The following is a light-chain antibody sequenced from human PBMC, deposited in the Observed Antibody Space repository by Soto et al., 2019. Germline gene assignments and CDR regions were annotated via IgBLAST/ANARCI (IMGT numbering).Light chain of an antibody. CDR1: SSNIGAAYV. J-gene: IGLJ3*02. CDR2: END. Sequence: QSVLTQPPSVSGAPGQRVTISCIASSSNIGAAYVHWYQQLAGTAPKLLIFENDKRPSGIPDRFSGFKSDTSASLAISGLQPEDEAHYYCQSYDSSLTAPWVFGGGTQLTVL. CDR3: QSYDSSLTAPWV. V-gene: IGLV1-40*01.